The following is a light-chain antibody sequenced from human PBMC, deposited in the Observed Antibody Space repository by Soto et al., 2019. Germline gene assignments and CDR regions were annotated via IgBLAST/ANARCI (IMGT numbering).Light chain of an antibody. CDR3: SSYAGSRNPVA. CDR1: SSDVGGYNF. Sequence: QSVLTQPPSASGSPGQSVTISCTGASSDVGGYNFVYWYHHHPAKAPRLMIYDVTQRPSGVPDRFSGSKSGNTASLTVSGLQVDDEAYYYCSSYAGSRNPVAFGGGTKVTVL. J-gene: IGLJ2*01. V-gene: IGLV2-8*01. CDR2: DVT.